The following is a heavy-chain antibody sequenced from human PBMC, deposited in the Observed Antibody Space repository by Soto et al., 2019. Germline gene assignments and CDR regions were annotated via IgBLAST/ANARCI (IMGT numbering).Heavy chain of an antibody. CDR1: GLTVSNAY. CDR2: IYDNGTT. Sequence: EVQLVESGGGLIQPGGSLRLSCAASGLTVSNAYMAWVRQAPGMGLEWVSVIYDNGTTYYADSVKGRFTISRDTSTNTLPLQMDSLRAEDTAVYYCVRPLPSGRNYGLDVWGQGTTVTVSS. J-gene: IGHJ6*02. V-gene: IGHV3-53*01. CDR3: VRPLPSGRNYGLDV. D-gene: IGHD3-10*01.